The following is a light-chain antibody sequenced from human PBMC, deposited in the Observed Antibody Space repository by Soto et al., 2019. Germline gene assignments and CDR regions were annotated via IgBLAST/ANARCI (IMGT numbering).Light chain of an antibody. CDR2: GAS. V-gene: IGKV3-20*01. Sequence: EIVLTQSPDTLSVSPGERATLSCRASQSVSVNYLAWYQQKPGQAPRLLIYGASNRATGIPDRFSGSGSGTNFTLTISILDPEYFAVYYWQQYGSSCTFGQGTKVDIK. J-gene: IGKJ1*01. CDR3: QQYGSSCT. CDR1: QSVSVNY.